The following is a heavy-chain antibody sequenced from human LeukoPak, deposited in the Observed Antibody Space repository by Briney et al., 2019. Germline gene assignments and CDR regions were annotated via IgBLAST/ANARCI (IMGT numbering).Heavy chain of an antibody. CDR2: IIPILGIA. V-gene: IGHV1-69*04. CDR3: ATGILTGYYSNWFDP. D-gene: IGHD3-9*01. J-gene: IGHJ5*02. Sequence: SVKVSCTASGGTFSSYAISWVRQAPGQGLEWMGRIIPILGIANYAQKFQGRVTITADKSTSTAYMELSSLRSEDTAVYYCATGILTGYYSNWFDPWGQGTLVTVSS. CDR1: GGTFSSYA.